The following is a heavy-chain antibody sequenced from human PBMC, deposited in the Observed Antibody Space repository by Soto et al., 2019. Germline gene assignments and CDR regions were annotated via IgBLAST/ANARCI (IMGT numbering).Heavy chain of an antibody. CDR3: ARVVSTVAGPYGMDV. CDR1: GYTFPSYV. CDR2: ISAYNGNT. J-gene: IGHJ6*02. D-gene: IGHD6-19*01. Sequence: QVQLVQSGAEVKKPGASVKVSCRASGYTFPSYVISWVRQAPGQGIEWMGWISAYNGNTNFAQKLQGRVTMTTDTSTSTAYMELRSLRSDDTAVYYCARVVSTVAGPYGMDVWGQGTTVTVSS. V-gene: IGHV1-18*01.